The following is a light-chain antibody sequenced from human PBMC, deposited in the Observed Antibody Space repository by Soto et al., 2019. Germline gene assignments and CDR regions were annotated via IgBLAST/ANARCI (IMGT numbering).Light chain of an antibody. CDR1: SSDIGAYDY. V-gene: IGLV2-14*01. CDR3: QSYDSSLSGYV. J-gene: IGLJ1*01. CDR2: EVN. Sequence: QSALTQPASLSGSPGQSITISCTGTSSDIGAYDYVSWFQQHPGKAPKLMISEVNNRPSGVSNRFSGSKSGNTAYLTISGLQVEDEAEYYCQSYDSSLSGYVFGPGTKLTVL.